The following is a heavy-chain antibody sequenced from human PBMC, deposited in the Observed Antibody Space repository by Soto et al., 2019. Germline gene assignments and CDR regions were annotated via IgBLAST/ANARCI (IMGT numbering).Heavy chain of an antibody. D-gene: IGHD1-26*01. CDR2: ISYDGNEK. Sequence: GGSLRLSCAGSGFNFGRYALHWVRQAPGKGLEWLAVISYDGNEKYFSDSVKGRFSISRHNFENTVYLQMNSLRTDDTAVYFCAKDPAHSGSPYFDYWGQGILVTVSS. CDR1: GFNFGRYA. V-gene: IGHV3-30*18. CDR3: AKDPAHSGSPYFDY. J-gene: IGHJ4*02.